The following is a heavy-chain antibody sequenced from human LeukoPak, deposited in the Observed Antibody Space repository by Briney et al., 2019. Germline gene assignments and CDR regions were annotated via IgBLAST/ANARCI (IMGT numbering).Heavy chain of an antibody. V-gene: IGHV1-18*01. Sequence: ASVKVSLMTFSYTTHGCILIPVRPPPGQGLEWMGWISAYNGNTNYAQNLQGRVTMTTDTSTSTVYMELRSLRSDDTAVYFCARSDQWLAENWFDPWGQGTLVTVSS. CDR3: ARSDQWLAENWFDP. J-gene: IGHJ5*02. D-gene: IGHD6-19*01. CDR1: SYTTHGCI. CDR2: ISAYNGNT.